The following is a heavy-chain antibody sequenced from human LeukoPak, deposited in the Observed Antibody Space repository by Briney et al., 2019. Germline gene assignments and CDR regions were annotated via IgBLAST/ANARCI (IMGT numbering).Heavy chain of an antibody. V-gene: IGHV3-7*01. Sequence: GGSLRLSCAASGFTFTRYWMAWVRQAPGKGLEWVANIKQDGSEQYHVDSARGRFTRCRDNTKNIVFLQMDSLRVEDTAVYYCARVSRSGYYGEYWGQGTTVTVSS. CDR1: GFTFTRYW. D-gene: IGHD3-3*01. CDR3: ARVSRSGYYGEY. J-gene: IGHJ4*02. CDR2: IKQDGSEQ.